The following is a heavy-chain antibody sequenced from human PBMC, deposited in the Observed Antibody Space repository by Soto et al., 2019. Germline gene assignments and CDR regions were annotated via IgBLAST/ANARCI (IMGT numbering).Heavy chain of an antibody. CDR2: ISPYNGNK. CDR1: GYTFSSYH. V-gene: IGHV1-18*01. J-gene: IGHJ3*02. CDR3: ARDGYGDFWQGALDI. Sequence: ASVKVSCKTSGYTFSSYHISWVRQAPGQGLEWMGWISPYNGNKKYAQKFEGRVTMTTDTSTRAAYMELRSLRYDDTALYYCARDGYGDFWQGALDIWGQGTVVTVSS. D-gene: IGHD4-17*01.